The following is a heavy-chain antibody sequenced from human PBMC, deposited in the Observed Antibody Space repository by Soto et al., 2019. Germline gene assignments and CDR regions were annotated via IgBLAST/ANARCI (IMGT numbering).Heavy chain of an antibody. D-gene: IGHD4-17*01. CDR2: INAGNGNT. CDR3: ARATTVTGRTEWGGSY. Sequence: EASVKVSCKASGYTFTSYAMHWVRQAPGQRLEWMGWINAGNGNTKYSQKFQGRVTITRDTSASTAYMELSSLRSEDTAVYYCARATTVTGRTEWGGSYWGQGTLVTVS. CDR1: GYTFTSYA. J-gene: IGHJ4*02. V-gene: IGHV1-3*01.